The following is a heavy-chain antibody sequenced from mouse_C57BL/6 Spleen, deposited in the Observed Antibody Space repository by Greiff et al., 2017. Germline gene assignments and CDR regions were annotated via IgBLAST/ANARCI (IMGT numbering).Heavy chain of an antibody. CDR3: ARPSNWVLSCDY. Sequence: EVQLQQSGPELVKPGASVKMSCKASGYTFTDYNMHWVKQSHGKSLEWIGYINPNNGGTSYNQKFKGKATLTVNKSSSTAYMELRSLTSEDSAVYYGARPSNWVLSCDYWGQGTTLTVSS. CDR2: INPNNGGT. D-gene: IGHD4-1*01. V-gene: IGHV1-22*01. J-gene: IGHJ2*01. CDR1: GYTFTDYN.